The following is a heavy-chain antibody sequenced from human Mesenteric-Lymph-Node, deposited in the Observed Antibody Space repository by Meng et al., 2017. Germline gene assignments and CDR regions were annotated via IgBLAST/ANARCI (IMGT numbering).Heavy chain of an antibody. V-gene: IGHV3-7*01. CDR2: IKQDGSEK. Sequence: GESLKISCAASGFTFSSYWMSWVRQAPGKGLEWVANIKQDGSEKYYVDSVKGRFTISRDNAKNSPYLQMNSLRAEDTAVYYCARSIAAANIHYYYYYGMDVWGQGTTVTVSS. CDR3: ARSIAAANIHYYYYYGMDV. CDR1: GFTFSSYW. D-gene: IGHD6-13*01. J-gene: IGHJ6*02.